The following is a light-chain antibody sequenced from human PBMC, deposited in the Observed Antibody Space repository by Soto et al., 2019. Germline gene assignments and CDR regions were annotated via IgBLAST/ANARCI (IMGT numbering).Light chain of an antibody. J-gene: IGKJ4*01. CDR1: QSVSSN. CDR2: GAS. CDR3: QQYNNWPPAT. Sequence: EIVMTQSPATLSVSPGERATLSCRASQSVSSNLAWYQQKPGQAPRLLIYGASTRATGIPARFSGSGSGTEFTLTISSLQSEDFAVYSCQQYNNWPPATFGGGNKVEIK. V-gene: IGKV3-15*01.